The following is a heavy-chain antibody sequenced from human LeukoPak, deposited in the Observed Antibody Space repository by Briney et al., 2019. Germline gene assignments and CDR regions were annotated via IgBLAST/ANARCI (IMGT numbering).Heavy chain of an antibody. J-gene: IGHJ4*02. CDR2: IYTSGST. CDR3: TRTSSATAIDY. CDR1: GGSISSYY. D-gene: IGHD1-1*01. V-gene: IGHV4-4*07. Sequence: KASETLSLTCTVSGGSISSYYWSWIRQPAGKGLEWIGRIYTSGSTNYNPSLKSRVTMSVDTSKNQFSLKLSPVTAADTAVYYCTRTSSATAIDYWGQGTLVTVSS.